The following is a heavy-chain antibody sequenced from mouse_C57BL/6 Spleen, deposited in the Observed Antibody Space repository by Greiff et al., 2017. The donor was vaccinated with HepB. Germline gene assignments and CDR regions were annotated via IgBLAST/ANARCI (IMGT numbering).Heavy chain of an antibody. J-gene: IGHJ2*01. D-gene: IGHD2-4*01. CDR1: GYAFSSYW. Sequence: QVQLKESGAELVKPGASVKISCKASGYAFSSYWMNWVKQRPGKGLEWIGQIYPGDGDTNYNGKFKGKATLTADKSSSTAYMQLSSLTSEDSAVYFCATHYDWPFDYWGQGTTLTVSS. V-gene: IGHV1-80*01. CDR2: IYPGDGDT. CDR3: ATHYDWPFDY.